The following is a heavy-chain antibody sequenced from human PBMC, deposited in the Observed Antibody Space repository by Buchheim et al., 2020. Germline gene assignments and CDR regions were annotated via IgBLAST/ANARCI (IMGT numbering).Heavy chain of an antibody. CDR1: GGSLSAYY. J-gene: IGHJ6*02. CDR3: ASSSRLNYYYYGMDV. Sequence: QVQLQQWGAGLLKPSETLSLSCAVYGGSLSAYYWSWVRQPPGKGLEWIGEINHSGSTNYNPSLKSRVTISADTSKTQFSLILTSVTAADTAVYYCASSSRLNYYYYGMDVWGQGTT. V-gene: IGHV4-34*01. CDR2: INHSGST. D-gene: IGHD6-13*01.